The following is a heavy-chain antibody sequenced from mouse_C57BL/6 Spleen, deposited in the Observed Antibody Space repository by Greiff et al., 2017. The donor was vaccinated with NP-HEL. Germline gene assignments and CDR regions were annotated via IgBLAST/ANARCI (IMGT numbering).Heavy chain of an antibody. CDR2: INPNNGGT. D-gene: IGHD2-1*01. Sequence: VQLQQSGPELVKPGASVKMSCKASGYTFTDYNMHWVKQSHGKSLEWIGYINPNNGGTSYNQTFKGKATLTVNKSSSTAYMELRSLTSEDSAVYYCASESTLGRGWYFDVWGTGTTVTVSS. V-gene: IGHV1-22*01. CDR1: GYTFTDYN. CDR3: ASESTLGRGWYFDV. J-gene: IGHJ1*03.